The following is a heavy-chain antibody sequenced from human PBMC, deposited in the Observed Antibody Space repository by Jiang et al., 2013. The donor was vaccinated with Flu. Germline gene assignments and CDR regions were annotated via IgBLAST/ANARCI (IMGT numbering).Heavy chain of an antibody. V-gene: IGHV1-46*01. Sequence: VQLLESGAEVKKPGASVKVSCKASGYTFTSYYMHWVRQAPGQGLEWMGIINPSGGSTSYAQKFQGRVTMTRDTSTSTVYMELSSLRSEDTAVYYCARATMIVVVDDAFDIWGQGQWSPSLQ. CDR2: INPSGGST. CDR3: ARATMIVVVDDAFDI. CDR1: GYTFTSYY. D-gene: IGHD3-22*01. J-gene: IGHJ3*02.